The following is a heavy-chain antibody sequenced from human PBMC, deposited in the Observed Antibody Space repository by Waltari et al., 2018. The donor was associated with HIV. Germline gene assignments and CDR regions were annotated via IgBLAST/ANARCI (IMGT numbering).Heavy chain of an antibody. V-gene: IGHV7-4-1*01. CDR3: ARDLHGYSSRGYYYERKLEN. J-gene: IGHJ4*02. D-gene: IGHD3-22*01. CDR1: GYSFTTYT. Sequence: QVQLVQSGSELRKPGASVKVSCRASGYSFTTYTINWVRQAPGQGLEWMGWINTNTGNPTYAQGFTGQFVFSLDTSVNTAYLQIYSLKAEDTAVYFCARDLHGYSSRGYYYERKLENWGQGTLVTVSS. CDR2: INTNTGNP.